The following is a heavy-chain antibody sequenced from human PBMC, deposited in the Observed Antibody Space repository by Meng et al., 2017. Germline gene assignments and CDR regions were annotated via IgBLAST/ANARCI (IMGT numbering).Heavy chain of an antibody. CDR2: INRSGST. V-gene: IGHV4-34*02. CDR3: AREIAVAAHYYWYFDL. Sequence: QVHLQQWGAGLLKPSETLSLTFSVYVGSFSGYYWSWIRQPPGKGLEWIGEINRSGSTNYNPSLKSRVTISVDTSKNQFSLKLNSVTAADTAVYYCAREIAVAAHYYWYFDLWGRGTLVTVSS. D-gene: IGHD6-19*01. J-gene: IGHJ2*01. CDR1: VGSFSGYY.